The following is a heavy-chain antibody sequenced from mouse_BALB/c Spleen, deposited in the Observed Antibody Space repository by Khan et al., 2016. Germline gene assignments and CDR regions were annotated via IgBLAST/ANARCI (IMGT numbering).Heavy chain of an antibody. Sequence: EVQLQESGPGLVKPSQSLSLTCTVTGYSITSDYAWNWIRQFPGNKLEWMGYISYSGSTSYNPSLKSRISITRDTSKNQFFLQLNSVTTEDTATYYGARRRYYGSRGYVDGWGAGTTVTVSS. CDR1: GYSITSDYA. CDR2: ISYSGST. V-gene: IGHV3-2*02. D-gene: IGHD1-1*01. CDR3: ARRRYYGSRGYVDG. J-gene: IGHJ1*01.